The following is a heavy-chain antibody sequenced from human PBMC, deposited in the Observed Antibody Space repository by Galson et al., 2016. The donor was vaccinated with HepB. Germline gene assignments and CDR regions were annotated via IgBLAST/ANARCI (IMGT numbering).Heavy chain of an antibody. Sequence: SLRLSCAASGFNFSNYCINWVRQAPGKGLEWVANIKPDGSSQYYVDSVKGRFTISRDNARNSLYLQMNSLRVEDTAVYYCLGNGEAADWGQGTLVTVSS. V-gene: IGHV3-7*01. CDR1: GFNFSNYC. CDR3: LGNGEAAD. D-gene: IGHD2-8*01. CDR2: IKPDGSSQ. J-gene: IGHJ4*02.